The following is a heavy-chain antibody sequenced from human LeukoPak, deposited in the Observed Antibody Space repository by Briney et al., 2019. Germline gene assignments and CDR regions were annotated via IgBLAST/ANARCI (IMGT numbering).Heavy chain of an antibody. D-gene: IGHD5-12*01. CDR1: GFTFSSYA. J-gene: IGHJ4*02. Sequence: GGSLRLSCAASGFTFSSYAMYWVRQAPGKGLEWVAVISYDGNDKFYADSVKGRFTISRDSSKNTLYLQMNSLRPEDTAVYYCARARPSMWIDYWGQGTLVTVSS. V-gene: IGHV3-30*04. CDR3: ARARPSMWIDY. CDR2: ISYDGNDK.